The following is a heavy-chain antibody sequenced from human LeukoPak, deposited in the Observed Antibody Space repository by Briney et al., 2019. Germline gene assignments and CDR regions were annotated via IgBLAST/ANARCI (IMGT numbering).Heavy chain of an antibody. Sequence: GGSLRLSCAASGFSFDDHAMHWVRQAPGKGLEWVSLINWDGSLIYYGDSVRGRFTISRDNSKNSLFLQMHSLRAEDSAFYYCARDMTAHSSAVSGVPGDYWGQGTLVTVSS. CDR3: ARDMTAHSSAVSGVPGDY. J-gene: IGHJ4*02. CDR2: INWDGSLI. D-gene: IGHD2-21*02. V-gene: IGHV3-43D*03. CDR1: GFSFDDHA.